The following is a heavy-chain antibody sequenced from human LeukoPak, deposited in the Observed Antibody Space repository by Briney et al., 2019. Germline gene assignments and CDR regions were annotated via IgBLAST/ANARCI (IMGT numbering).Heavy chain of an antibody. V-gene: IGHV4-59*01. J-gene: IGHJ1*01. CDR3: ARGREWLEEYFQH. CDR2: IYYTGST. Sequence: SETLSLTCTVSGGSTSSYYWSWIRQPPGKGLEWIGYIYYTGSTNYNPSLKNRVTISVDTSKNQFSLKLSSVTVADTAVYYCARGREWLEEYFQHWGQGTLVTVSS. D-gene: IGHD6-19*01. CDR1: GGSTSSYY.